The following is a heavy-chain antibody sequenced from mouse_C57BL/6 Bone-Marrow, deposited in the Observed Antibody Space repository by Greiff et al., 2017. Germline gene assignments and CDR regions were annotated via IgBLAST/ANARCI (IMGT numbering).Heavy chain of an antibody. V-gene: IGHV5-9-1*02. J-gene: IGHJ2*01. CDR1: GFTFSSYA. CDR3: TRDTGFTTVYFDY. Sequence: EVMLVESGEGLVKPGGSLKLSCAASGFTFSSYAMSWVRQTPEKRLEWVAYISSGGDYIYYADTVKGRFTISRDNARNTLYLQMSSLKSEDTAMYYCTRDTGFTTVYFDYWGQGTTLTVSS. D-gene: IGHD1-1*01. CDR2: ISSGGDYI.